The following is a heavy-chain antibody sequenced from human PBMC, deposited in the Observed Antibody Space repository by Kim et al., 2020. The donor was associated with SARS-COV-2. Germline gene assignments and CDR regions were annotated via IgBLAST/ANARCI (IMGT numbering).Heavy chain of an antibody. J-gene: IGHJ4*01. CDR2: IYYSGST. D-gene: IGHD6-13*01. Sequence: SETLSLTCTVSGGSISSSSYYWGWIRQPPGKGLEWIGSIYYSGSTYYNPSLKSRVTISVDTSKNQFSLKLSSVTAADTAVYYCARLHSSSWYPKPYYFD. CDR1: GGSISSSSYY. V-gene: IGHV4-39*01. CDR3: ARLHSSSWYPKPYYFD.